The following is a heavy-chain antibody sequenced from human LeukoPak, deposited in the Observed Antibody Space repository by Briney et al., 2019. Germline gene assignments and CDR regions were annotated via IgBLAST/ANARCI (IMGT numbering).Heavy chain of an antibody. CDR2: LRYDGSNK. D-gene: IGHD6-6*01. CDR1: GFTFSSYG. CDR3: AKRPVYYYYYKDV. Sequence: RGSLRLSCAASGFTFSSYGMHWVRQAPGKGLGWVAFLRYDGSNKYYADSAKGRFTISRDNSKKTLYLQMYSLRAEDTAVYYCAKRPVYYYYYKDVWGKGTTVTVSS. V-gene: IGHV3-30*02. J-gene: IGHJ6*03.